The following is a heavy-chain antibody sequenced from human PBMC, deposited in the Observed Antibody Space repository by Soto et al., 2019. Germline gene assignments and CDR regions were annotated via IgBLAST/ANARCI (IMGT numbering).Heavy chain of an antibody. V-gene: IGHV3-11*05. J-gene: IGHJ6*02. Sequence: GGSLRLSCETSGFTFRDYYMTWFRQAPGKGLEWLSYIDSSTKYTNYADSVKGRFTISRDNAKNSLYLQMNSLRADDTAVYYCAREYYYTMDVWGQGTMVTVSS. CDR1: GFTFRDYY. CDR3: AREYYYTMDV. CDR2: IDSSTKYT.